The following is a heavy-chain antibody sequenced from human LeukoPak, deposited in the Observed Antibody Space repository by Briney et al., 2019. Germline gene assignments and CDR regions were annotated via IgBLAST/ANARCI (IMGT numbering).Heavy chain of an antibody. CDR1: GGSISSGGYY. CDR2: ISHSGST. J-gene: IGHJ6*02. D-gene: IGHD3-10*01. V-gene: IGHV4-39*07. Sequence: PSETLSLTCTVSGGSISSGGYYWSWIRQPPGKGLEWIGEISHSGSTNYNPSLKSRVTISVDTSKNQFSLKLSSVTAADTAVYYCARAAPTYYYGSGSYYKVPPYYYYGMDVWGQGTTVTVSS. CDR3: ARAAPTYYYGSGSYYKVPPYYYYGMDV.